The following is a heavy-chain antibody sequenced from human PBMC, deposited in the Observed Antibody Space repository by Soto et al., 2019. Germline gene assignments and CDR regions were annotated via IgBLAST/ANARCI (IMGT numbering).Heavy chain of an antibody. CDR3: ARLFDTSGWYDY. CDR2: IYPGDSDT. V-gene: IGHV5-51*01. D-gene: IGHD6-19*01. CDR1: VYSLTSYW. J-gene: IGHJ4*02. Sequence: PGESLKISCKGSVYSLTSYWIGWVRQMPGKGLERMGIIYPGDSDTRYSPSFQGQVTISADKSITTTYLQWSSLKASDTAIYYCARLFDTSGWYDYWGQGTLVTVSS.